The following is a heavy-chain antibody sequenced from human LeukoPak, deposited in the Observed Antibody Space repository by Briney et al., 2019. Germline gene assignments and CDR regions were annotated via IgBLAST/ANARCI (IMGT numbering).Heavy chain of an antibody. V-gene: IGHV4-38-2*01. CDR1: GYSISSGYY. CDR3: ASPGKYDNSPIDY. D-gene: IGHD1-1*01. Sequence: PSETLSLTCAVSGYSISSGYYWGRIRQPPGKGLEWIGSISRSGTTSYNPSLQSRVTISVDTSKNQFSLKLSSVTATDAAVYYCASPGKYDNSPIDYWGPGTLVTVSS. J-gene: IGHJ4*02. CDR2: ISRSGTT.